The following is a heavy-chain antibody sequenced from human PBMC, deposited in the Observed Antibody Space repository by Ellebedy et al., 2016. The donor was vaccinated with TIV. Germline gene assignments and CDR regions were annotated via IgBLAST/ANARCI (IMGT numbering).Heavy chain of an antibody. CDR3: ARETFNDVDLKLWGVLDI. D-gene: IGHD3-10*01. CDR2: IFVGGSA. V-gene: IGHV3-66*01. J-gene: IGHJ3*02. CDR1: GFTINSNY. Sequence: GGSLRLSCVVSGFTINSNYMSWVRQAPGRGLEWVSVIFVGGSAYYADSVKGRFTISRDNSKNTLYIQMNSLRAEDTAVYYCARETFNDVDLKLWGVLDIWGQGTMVTVSS.